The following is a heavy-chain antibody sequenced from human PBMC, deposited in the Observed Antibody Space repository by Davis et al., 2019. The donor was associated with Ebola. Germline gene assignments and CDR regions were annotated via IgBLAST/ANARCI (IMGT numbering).Heavy chain of an antibody. J-gene: IGHJ6*04. V-gene: IGHV3-30-3*01. D-gene: IGHD3-10*01. Sequence: PGGSLRLSCAASGFTFSSYAMHWVRQAPGKGLEWVAVISYDGSNKYYADSVKGRFTISRDNSKNTLHLQMNSLRAEDTAVYYCAREWFGEDSILYYYFGMDVWGKGTTVTVSS. CDR3: AREWFGEDSILYYYFGMDV. CDR1: GFTFSSYA. CDR2: ISYDGSNK.